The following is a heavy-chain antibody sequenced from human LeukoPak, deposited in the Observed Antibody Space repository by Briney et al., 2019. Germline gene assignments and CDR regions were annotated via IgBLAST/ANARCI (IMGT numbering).Heavy chain of an antibody. CDR2: IDPSDSYT. D-gene: IGHD6-19*01. V-gene: IGHV5-10-1*01. Sequence: HGESLKISCKVSGYTFTSYWISWVRQMPGKGLEWMGRIDPSDSYTNYSPSFQGHVTISADKSISTAYLQWSSLKASDTAMYYCARPGVDIAVAGGSFDYWGQGTLVTVSS. CDR3: ARPGVDIAVAGGSFDY. J-gene: IGHJ4*02. CDR1: GYTFTSYW.